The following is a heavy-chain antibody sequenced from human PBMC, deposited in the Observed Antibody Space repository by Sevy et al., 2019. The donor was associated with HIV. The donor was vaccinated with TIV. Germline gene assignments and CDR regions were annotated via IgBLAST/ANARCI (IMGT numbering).Heavy chain of an antibody. Sequence: GGSLRLSCAASGFTFSSYAMHWVRQAPGKGLEWVAVISYDGSNKYYADSVKGRFTISRDKSKNTLYLQMNSLRAEDTDAYYCARAMVYASHFYFDYWGQGTLVTVSS. CDR1: GFTFSSYA. J-gene: IGHJ4*02. CDR3: ARAMVYASHFYFDY. D-gene: IGHD2-8*01. V-gene: IGHV3-30-3*01. CDR2: ISYDGSNK.